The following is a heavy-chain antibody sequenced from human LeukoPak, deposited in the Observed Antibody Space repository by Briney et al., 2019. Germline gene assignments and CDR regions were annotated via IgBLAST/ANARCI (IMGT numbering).Heavy chain of an antibody. D-gene: IGHD1-1*01. Sequence: NPSETLSLTCAVYGGSFSGYYWSWIRQPPGKGLEWIGEINHSGSTNYNPSLKSRVTISVDTSKNQFSRKLSSVTAADTAVYYCARGGRKLERRYYYYYMDVWGKGTTVTVSS. CDR2: INHSGST. CDR3: ARGGRKLERRYYYYYMDV. CDR1: GGSFSGYY. J-gene: IGHJ6*03. V-gene: IGHV4-34*01.